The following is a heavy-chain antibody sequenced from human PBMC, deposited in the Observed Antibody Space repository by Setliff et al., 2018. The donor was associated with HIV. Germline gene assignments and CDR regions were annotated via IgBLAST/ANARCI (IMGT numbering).Heavy chain of an antibody. CDR3: AREHGEYCSGGTCYHHYYFDY. CDR2: IIPKSDTR. D-gene: IGHD2-15*01. J-gene: IGHJ4*02. Sequence: ASVKVSCKASGDTFNFYGLNWVRQAPGQGLEWMGKIIPKSDTRDYAQKLRGGVTITADKPSNTVYMELTSLTSEDTAVYYCAREHGEYCSGGTCYHHYYFDYWGPGTLVTVSS. CDR1: GDTFNFYG. V-gene: IGHV1-69*06.